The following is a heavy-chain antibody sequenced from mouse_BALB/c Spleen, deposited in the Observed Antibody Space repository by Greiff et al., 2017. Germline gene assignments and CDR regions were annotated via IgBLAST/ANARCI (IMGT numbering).Heavy chain of an antibody. Sequence: EVNLVESGGGLVKPGGSLKLSCAASGFTFSSYAMSWVRQTPEKRLEWVASISSGGSTYYPDSVKGRFTISRDNARNILYLQMSSLRSEDTAMYYCARGLYRYDEGYAMDYWGQGTSVTVSS. CDR2: ISSGGST. V-gene: IGHV5-6-5*01. CDR1: GFTFSSYA. CDR3: ARGLYRYDEGYAMDY. J-gene: IGHJ4*01. D-gene: IGHD2-14*01.